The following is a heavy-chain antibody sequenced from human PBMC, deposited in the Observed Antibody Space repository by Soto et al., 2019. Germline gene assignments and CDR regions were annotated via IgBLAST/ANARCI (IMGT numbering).Heavy chain of an antibody. CDR3: ARYYDFWSGLYGMDV. CDR1: GYTFTSYA. Sequence: ASVKVSWKASGYTFTSYAMHWVRQAPGQRLDWMGWINAGNGNTKYSQKFQGRVTITRDTSASTAYMELSSLRSEDTAVYYCARYYDFWSGLYGMDVWGQGTTVTVSS. D-gene: IGHD3-3*01. CDR2: INAGNGNT. V-gene: IGHV1-3*01. J-gene: IGHJ6*02.